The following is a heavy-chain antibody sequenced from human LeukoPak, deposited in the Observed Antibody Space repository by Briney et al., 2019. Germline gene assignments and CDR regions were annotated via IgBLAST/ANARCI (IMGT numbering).Heavy chain of an antibody. Sequence: PSETLSLTCTDSGGSLSSSSYYWGWIRQPPGKGLEWLGIIYYSGSTYYNPSLKSRRTISVDTSKNQFSLKLSSVTATDTAVYYCARRGYCSSTSCYEYWFDPWGQGTLVTVSS. D-gene: IGHD2-2*01. CDR1: GGSLSSSSYY. J-gene: IGHJ5*02. V-gene: IGHV4-39*01. CDR2: IYYSGST. CDR3: ARRGYCSSTSCYEYWFDP.